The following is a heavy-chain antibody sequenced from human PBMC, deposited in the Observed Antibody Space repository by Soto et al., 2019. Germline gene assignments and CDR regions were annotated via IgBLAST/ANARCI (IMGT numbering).Heavy chain of an antibody. Sequence: SETLSLTCNVSGASVSQVYWSWIRQPPGKALEWIGFMYFGGSFNYNPSLTSRATISVETSKNQFSMKLTTVTASDTAVYSCARSYYGSTGFAVKPCGQVTMVTVSS. CDR3: ARSYYGSTGFAVKP. J-gene: IGHJ5*02. D-gene: IGHD1-26*01. CDR1: GASVSQVY. V-gene: IGHV4-59*02. CDR2: MYFGGSF.